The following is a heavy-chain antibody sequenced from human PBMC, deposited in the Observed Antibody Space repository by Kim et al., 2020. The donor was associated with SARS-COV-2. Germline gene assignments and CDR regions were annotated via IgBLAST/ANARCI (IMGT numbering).Heavy chain of an antibody. CDR2: ISYDGSNK. CDR1: GFTFSSYA. J-gene: IGHJ6*01. CDR3: ARDLYDSNGYCNGMDV. Sequence: GGSLRLSCAASGFTFSSYAMHWVRQAPGKGLEWVAVISYDGSNKFYADSVKGRFTISRDNSKNTLFLQMNSLRAEDTAVYYCARDLYDSNGYCNGMDVWG. D-gene: IGHD3-22*01. V-gene: IGHV3-30-3*01.